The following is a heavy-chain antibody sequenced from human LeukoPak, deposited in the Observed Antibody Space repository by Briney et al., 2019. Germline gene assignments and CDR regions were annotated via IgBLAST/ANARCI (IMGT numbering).Heavy chain of an antibody. CDR2: ISSSGDNT. CDR3: AKDRGAAAVGTFDC. Sequence: GGSLRLSCSASGFSVDSNYMSWVRQAPGKGLEWVSSISSSGDNTYYADSVKGRFTISRDNSKNTLYLQMNSLRAEDTAVYYCAKDRGAAAVGTFDCWGQGTLVTVSS. J-gene: IGHJ4*02. CDR1: GFSVDSNY. D-gene: IGHD6-25*01. V-gene: IGHV3-23*01.